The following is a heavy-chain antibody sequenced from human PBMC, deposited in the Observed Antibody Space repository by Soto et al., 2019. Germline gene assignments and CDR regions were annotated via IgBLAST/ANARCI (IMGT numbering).Heavy chain of an antibody. J-gene: IGHJ4*02. D-gene: IGHD6-19*01. V-gene: IGHV3-30-3*01. Sequence: GGSLRLSCAAYGFTFSSYAMHWVRQAPGKGLEWVAVISYDGSNKYYADSVKGRFTISRDNSKNTLYLQMNSLRAEDTAVYYCARDAPTPYSSGWYGGFDYWGQGTLVTVSS. CDR3: ARDAPTPYSSGWYGGFDY. CDR2: ISYDGSNK. CDR1: GFTFSSYA.